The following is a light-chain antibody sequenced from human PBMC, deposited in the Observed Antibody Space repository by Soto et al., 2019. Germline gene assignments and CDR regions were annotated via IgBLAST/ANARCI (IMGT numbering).Light chain of an antibody. CDR2: AAS. CDR3: QQYYSYPWT. V-gene: IGKV1-8*01. CDR1: QGISSY. J-gene: IGKJ1*01. Sequence: AIRMTQSPSSLSASTGDRVTITCRASQGISSYLAWYQQKPGKAPKLLIYAASTLQSGVPSRFSGSGSGTDFTLTISCLQSEDFATYYGQQYYSYPWTFGQGTKVEIK.